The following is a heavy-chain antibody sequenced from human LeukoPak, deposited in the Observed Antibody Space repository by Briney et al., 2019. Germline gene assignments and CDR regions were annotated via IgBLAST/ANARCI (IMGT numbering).Heavy chain of an antibody. CDR3: ARVGGRVAAAGTDLYFDY. V-gene: IGHV4-59*01. CDR2: IYYSGST. Sequence: SETLSLTCTVSGGSISSYYWSWIRQPPGKGLEWIGYIYYSGSTNYNPSLKSRVTISVDTSKSQFSLKLSSVTAADTAVYYCARVGGRVAAAGTDLYFDYWGQGTLVTVSS. CDR1: GGSISSYY. J-gene: IGHJ4*02. D-gene: IGHD6-13*01.